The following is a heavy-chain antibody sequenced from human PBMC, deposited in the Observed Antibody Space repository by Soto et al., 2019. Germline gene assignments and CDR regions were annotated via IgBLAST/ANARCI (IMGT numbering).Heavy chain of an antibody. CDR1: GFTFDDYA. CDR2: ISWNSGSI. D-gene: IGHD2-15*01. CDR3: AKGMFRYCSGGRCDSGSFDI. J-gene: IGHJ3*02. Sequence: YLRLSCAASGFTFDDYAMHWVRQAPGKGLEWVSGISWNSGSIGYADSVKGRFTISRDNAKNSLYLQMNSLRAEDTALYYCAKGMFRYCSGGRCDSGSFDIWGYCTMGSVS. V-gene: IGHV3-9*01.